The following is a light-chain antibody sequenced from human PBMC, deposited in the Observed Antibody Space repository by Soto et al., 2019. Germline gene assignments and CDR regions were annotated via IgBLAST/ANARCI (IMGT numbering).Light chain of an antibody. CDR2: SNN. CDR3: AAWDDSLNGSYV. V-gene: IGLV1-44*01. Sequence: QPVLTQPPSASGTPGQRVTISCSGSSSNIGKNAVNWYQQLPGTAPKLLIYSNNQRPSGVPDRFSGSKSGTSASLAISGLQSEDEADYYCAAWDDSLNGSYVFGTGTKLTVL. J-gene: IGLJ1*01. CDR1: SSNIGKNA.